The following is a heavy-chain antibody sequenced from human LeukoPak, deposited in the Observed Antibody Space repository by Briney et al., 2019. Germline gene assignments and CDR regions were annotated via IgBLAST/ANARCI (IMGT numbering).Heavy chain of an antibody. D-gene: IGHD2-2*01. CDR1: GGSISSYY. J-gene: IGHJ6*02. Sequence: SETLSLTCTVSGGSISSYYWSWIRQPPGKGLEWIGYIYYSGSTNYNPSLKSRVTISVDTSKNQFSLKLSSVTAADTAVYYCARGRDQDYYCGMDVWGQGTTVAVSS. V-gene: IGHV4-59*01. CDR3: ARGRDQDYYCGMDV. CDR2: IYYSGST.